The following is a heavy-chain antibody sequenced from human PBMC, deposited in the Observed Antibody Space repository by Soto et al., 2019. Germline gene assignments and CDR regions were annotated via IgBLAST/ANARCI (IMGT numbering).Heavy chain of an antibody. CDR3: AKTRGYTSQALDY. CDR1: GFTFSSYS. Sequence: PGGSLRLSCVVSGFTFSSYSMNWVRQAPGKGLEWVSCIGSSSSYTYYADSVKGRFTISRDNAKNLLYLQMNSLRAEDTAVYYCAKTRGYTSQALDYWGQGALVTVSS. D-gene: IGHD5-18*01. CDR2: IGSSSSYT. J-gene: IGHJ4*02. V-gene: IGHV3-21*04.